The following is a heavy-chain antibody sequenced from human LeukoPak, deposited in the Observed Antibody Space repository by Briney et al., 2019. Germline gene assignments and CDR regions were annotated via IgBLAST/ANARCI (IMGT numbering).Heavy chain of an antibody. J-gene: IGHJ6*03. D-gene: IGHD4-11*01. CDR1: GFTFGNYA. CDR3: VRRGSNYPYYMDV. CDR2: ISASGRNT. Sequence: GGSLRLSCAASGFTFGNYAMSWVRQAPGKGLKWVSVISASGRNTYYSDSAKGQFTISRDNSKNTLYLQMSSLRAEDTAVYYCVRRGSNYPYYMDVWGKGTTVTVSS. V-gene: IGHV3-23*01.